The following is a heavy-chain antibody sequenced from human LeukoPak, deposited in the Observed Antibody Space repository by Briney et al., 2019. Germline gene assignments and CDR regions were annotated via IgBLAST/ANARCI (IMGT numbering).Heavy chain of an antibody. CDR1: GYTFTSYG. D-gene: IGHD5-18*01. V-gene: IGHV1-18*01. Sequence: GASVKVSCKASGYTFTSYGIIWVRQAPGQGLEWMGWISAYNGNTNYAQKLQGRVTMTTDTSTSTAYMELRSLRSDDTAVYYCARLNTAMVLYYFDYWGQGTLVTVSS. J-gene: IGHJ4*02. CDR3: ARLNTAMVLYYFDY. CDR2: ISAYNGNT.